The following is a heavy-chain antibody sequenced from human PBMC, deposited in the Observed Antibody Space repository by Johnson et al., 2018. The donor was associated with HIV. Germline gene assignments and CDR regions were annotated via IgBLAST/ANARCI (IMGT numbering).Heavy chain of an antibody. CDR3: ARDGDSSGPLHDAFDI. CDR1: GFTVSSNY. Sequence: VQLVESGGGVVQPGGSLRLSCAASGFTVSSNYMSWVRQAPGKGLEWVSIIYSGGSTYYADSVKGRFTISRDNSKNTLYLQMNSLRAEDTAVYYCARDGDSSGPLHDAFDIWGQGTMVTVSS. CDR2: IYSGGST. V-gene: IGHV3-53*01. J-gene: IGHJ3*02. D-gene: IGHD3-22*01.